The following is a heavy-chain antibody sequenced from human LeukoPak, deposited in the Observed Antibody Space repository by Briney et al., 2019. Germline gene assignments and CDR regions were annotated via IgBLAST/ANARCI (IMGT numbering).Heavy chain of an antibody. Sequence: GGSLRLSCAASGFTFSSYGMHWVRQAPGKGLEWVAVISYDGSNKYYADSVKGRFTISRDNSKNTLYLQMNSLRAEDTAVYYCFSDYYDSSGYPGLDYWGQGTLVTVSS. CDR2: ISYDGSNK. D-gene: IGHD3-22*01. V-gene: IGHV3-30*03. J-gene: IGHJ4*02. CDR1: GFTFSSYG. CDR3: FSDYYDSSGYPGLDY.